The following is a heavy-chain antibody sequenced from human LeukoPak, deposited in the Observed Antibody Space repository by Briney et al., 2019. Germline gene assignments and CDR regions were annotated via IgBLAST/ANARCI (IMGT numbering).Heavy chain of an antibody. V-gene: IGHV4-39*07. J-gene: IGHJ4*02. Sequence: MPSETLSLTCTVSGGSISSSSYYWGWIRQPPGKGLEWIGSIYYSGSTYYNPSLKSRVTISVDTSKNQFSLKLSSVTAADTAVYYCASNIVVVTAMDYWGQGTLVTVSS. D-gene: IGHD2-21*02. CDR3: ASNIVVVTAMDY. CDR2: IYYSGST. CDR1: GGSISSSSYY.